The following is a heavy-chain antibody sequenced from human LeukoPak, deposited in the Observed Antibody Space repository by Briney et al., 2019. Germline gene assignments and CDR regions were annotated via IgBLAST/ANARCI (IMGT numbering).Heavy chain of an antibody. V-gene: IGHV1-69*13. CDR3: ARGRVSSSTWYSTYYYYFYMDV. J-gene: IGHJ6*03. Sequence: ASVKVSCKASGYTFTGYYMHWVRQAPGQGLEWMGGIIPIFGTANYAQKFQGRVTITADESTSTAYMELSSLRSEDTAVYYCARGRVSSSTWYSTYYYYFYMDVWGKGTTVTVSS. D-gene: IGHD4-11*01. CDR1: GYTFTGYY. CDR2: IIPIFGTA.